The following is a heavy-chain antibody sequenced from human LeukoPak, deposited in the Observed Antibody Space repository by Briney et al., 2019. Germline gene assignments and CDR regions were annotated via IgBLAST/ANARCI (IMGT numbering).Heavy chain of an antibody. Sequence: ASVKVSCKASGYTYSNYGITWVRQAPGQGLEWMGTISGHNGDVNYAPKFQGRVTMTTDTSTTTAYMELRSLRFDDTAVYYCARYNSLLRGVTTSDYWGQGTLVTVSS. V-gene: IGHV1-18*01. CDR1: GYTYSNYG. CDR2: ISGHNGDV. D-gene: IGHD3-10*01. CDR3: ARYNSLLRGVTTSDY. J-gene: IGHJ4*02.